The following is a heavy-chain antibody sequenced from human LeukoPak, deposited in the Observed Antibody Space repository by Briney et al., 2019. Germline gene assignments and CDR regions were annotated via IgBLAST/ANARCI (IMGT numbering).Heavy chain of an antibody. D-gene: IGHD6-19*01. J-gene: IGHJ4*02. CDR1: GFTFSSYA. CDR2: ISGSGGST. Sequence: GGSLRLSCAASGFTFSSYAMSWVRQAPGKGLEWVSAISGSGGSTYYADSVKGRFTISRDNSKNTLYLQMNSLRAEDTAVHYCAKDNRGGWTNYFDYWGQGTLVTVSS. V-gene: IGHV3-23*01. CDR3: AKDNRGGWTNYFDY.